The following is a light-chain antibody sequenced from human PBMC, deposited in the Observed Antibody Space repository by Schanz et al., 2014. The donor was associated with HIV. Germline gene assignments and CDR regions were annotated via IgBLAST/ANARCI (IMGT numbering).Light chain of an antibody. CDR1: RSDVGGYDH. J-gene: IGLJ2*01. CDR2: GVT. Sequence: QSALTQPRSVSGSPGQSVAISCTGTRSDVGGYDHVSWYQQHPGKAPKLMIYGVTKRPSGVPDRFSGSKSGNTASLTISGLQAEDEADYYCQSFDSSVSGVVFGGGTKLTVL. CDR3: QSFDSSVSGVV. V-gene: IGLV2-11*01.